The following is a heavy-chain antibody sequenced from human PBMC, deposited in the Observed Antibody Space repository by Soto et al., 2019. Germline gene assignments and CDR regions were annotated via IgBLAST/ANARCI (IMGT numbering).Heavy chain of an antibody. CDR1: GFSFSDYS. CDR2: ISGSSSYI. J-gene: IGHJ6*03. Sequence: EVQLVDSGGGLVKPGGSLRLSCTASGFSFSDYSMNWVRQAPGKGLEWVSSISGSSSYIYYIDSLKGRFTVSRDNANQSLYLQMNSLRAEDTPVYYCARGGAYCSGLGCRDYYMYVAVWGSATRLSVSS. CDR3: ARGGAYCSGLGCRDYYMYVAV. V-gene: IGHV3-21*01. D-gene: IGHD2-15*01.